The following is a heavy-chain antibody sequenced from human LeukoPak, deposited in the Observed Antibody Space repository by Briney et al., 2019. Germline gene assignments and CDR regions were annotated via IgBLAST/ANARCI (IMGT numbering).Heavy chain of an antibody. D-gene: IGHD4-17*01. CDR1: GGSFSEYY. J-gene: IGHJ4*02. V-gene: IGHV4-34*01. CDR3: ARFWGNGDYNVNY. CDR2: INHSGST. Sequence: PSEALSLTCAVYGGSFSEYYWTWIRQPPGKGLEWIGEINHSGSTNYNPSLKSRVTISVDTSKNQFSLRLSSVTAADTAVYYCARFWGNGDYNVNYWGQGTLVTVSS.